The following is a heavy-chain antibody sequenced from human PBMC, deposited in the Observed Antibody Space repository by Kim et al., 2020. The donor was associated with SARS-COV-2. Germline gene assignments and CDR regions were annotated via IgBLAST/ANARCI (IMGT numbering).Heavy chain of an antibody. CDR3: ANPSDYYYGMDV. J-gene: IGHJ6*02. CDR1: GFTFSSYA. Sequence: GGSLRLSCAASGFTFSSYAMSWVRQAPGKGLEWVSAISGSGCSTYYADSVKGRFTISRDNSKNTLYLQMNSLRAEDTAVYYCANPSDYYYGMDVWGQGTTVTVSS. CDR2: ISGSGCST. V-gene: IGHV3-23*01.